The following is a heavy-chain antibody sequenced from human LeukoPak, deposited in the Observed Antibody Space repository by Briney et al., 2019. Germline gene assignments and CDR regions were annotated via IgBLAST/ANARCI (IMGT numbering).Heavy chain of an antibody. CDR3: ARDPIRIRGYWSGYPDY. CDR1: GGSISGSNW. Sequence: SETLSLTCAVSGGSISGSNWWSWVRQPPGKGLEWIGEIYHSGSTNYNPSLKSRVTISVDKSRNQFSLKLSSVTAADTAVYYCARDPIRIRGYWSGYPDYWGQGTLVTVSS. V-gene: IGHV4-4*02. J-gene: IGHJ4*02. D-gene: IGHD3-3*01. CDR2: IYHSGST.